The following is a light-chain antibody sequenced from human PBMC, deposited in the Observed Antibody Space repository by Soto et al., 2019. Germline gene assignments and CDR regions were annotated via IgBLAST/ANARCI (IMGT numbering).Light chain of an antibody. J-gene: IGKJ1*01. CDR1: ESVTKY. CDR3: QQRSDWPWT. CDR2: DVS. Sequence: EIVLTQSPATLSLSPGERGPLSCRASESVTKYLAWYQQKPGQAPRLLVYDVSNRATGIPARFSGGGSGTDFMLTISNREPEDFAFYYCQQRSDWPWTFGQGTKVEIK. V-gene: IGKV3-11*01.